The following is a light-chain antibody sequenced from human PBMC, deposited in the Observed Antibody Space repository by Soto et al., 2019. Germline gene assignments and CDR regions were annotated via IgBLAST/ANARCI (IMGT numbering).Light chain of an antibody. Sequence: EIVLTQSPGTLSLSPGETATLSCTASQSVSSNNLAWYHQKPGQTARLLIYGASSRATGIPDRFSGSGSGTDFTLTISRLEPEDFAVYYCQQYDNSITFGQGTRLEIE. J-gene: IGKJ5*01. V-gene: IGKV3-20*01. CDR3: QQYDNSIT. CDR2: GAS. CDR1: QSVSSNN.